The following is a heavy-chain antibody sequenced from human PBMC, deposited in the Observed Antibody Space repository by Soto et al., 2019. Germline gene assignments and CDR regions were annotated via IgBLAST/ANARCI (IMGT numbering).Heavy chain of an antibody. Sequence: ASVKVSCKASGYTFTSYGISWVRQAPGQGLEWMGWISAYNGNTNYAQKLQGRVTMATDTSTSTAYMELRSLRSDDTAVYYCARDHLRTGMVATRTFSRFDTWGQGTLVTVSS. D-gene: IGHD5-12*01. V-gene: IGHV1-18*04. CDR1: GYTFTSYG. CDR2: ISAYNGNT. J-gene: IGHJ5*02. CDR3: ARDHLRTGMVATRTFSRFDT.